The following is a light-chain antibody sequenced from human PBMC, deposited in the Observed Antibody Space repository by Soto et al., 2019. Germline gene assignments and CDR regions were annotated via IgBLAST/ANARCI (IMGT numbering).Light chain of an antibody. Sequence: EIVLTQSPGTLSLFPGERATLSCRASQSVSSSYLAWYQQKPGQAPRLLIYGASSRATGIPDRFSGSGSGTDFPLTISRLEPEDFAVYYCHQYDSSPLTFGGGTKVEIK. CDR3: HQYDSSPLT. V-gene: IGKV3-20*01. CDR2: GAS. CDR1: QSVSSSY. J-gene: IGKJ4*01.